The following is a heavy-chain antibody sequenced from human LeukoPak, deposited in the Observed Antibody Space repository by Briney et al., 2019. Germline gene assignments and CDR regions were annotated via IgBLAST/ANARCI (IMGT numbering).Heavy chain of an antibody. CDR1: GYTFTSYG. D-gene: IGHD3-10*01. Sequence: ASVKVSCKASGYTFTSYGISWVRQAPGQGLEWMGWISAYNGNTNYAQKLQGRVTITTDTSTSTAYMELRSLRSEDTAVYYCAGASGKATLIDYWGQGTLVTVSS. CDR2: ISAYNGNT. J-gene: IGHJ4*02. V-gene: IGHV1-18*01. CDR3: AGASGKATLIDY.